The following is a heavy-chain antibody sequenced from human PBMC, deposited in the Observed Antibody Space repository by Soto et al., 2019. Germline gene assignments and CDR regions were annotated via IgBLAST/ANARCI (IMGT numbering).Heavy chain of an antibody. CDR1: GFTFSDYS. Sequence: WGSLRLSCAASGFTFSDYSMNWVRQAPGKGLEWVSYISSSSATIYYADSVKGRFTISRDNAKNSLYLQMNSLRDDDTAVYYCARGRYYEKDYWGQGTLVTVSS. J-gene: IGHJ4*02. V-gene: IGHV3-48*02. CDR3: ARGRYYEKDY. CDR2: ISSSSATI. D-gene: IGHD3-22*01.